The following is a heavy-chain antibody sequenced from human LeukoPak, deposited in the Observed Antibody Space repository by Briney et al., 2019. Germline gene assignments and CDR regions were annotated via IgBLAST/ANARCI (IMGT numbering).Heavy chain of an antibody. CDR3: AKGDSNAITYNWFDP. CDR1: GFTFSSYA. D-gene: IGHD2-2*01. J-gene: IGHJ5*02. V-gene: IGHV3-23*01. Sequence: GGSLRLSCAGSGFTFSSYAMSWVRQAPGKGLEWVSAISATGGSTYYADSVKGRFTVSRDNSRDRLYLQMNSLRAEDTAVYYCAKGDSNAITYNWFDPWGQGTLVTVSS. CDR2: ISATGGST.